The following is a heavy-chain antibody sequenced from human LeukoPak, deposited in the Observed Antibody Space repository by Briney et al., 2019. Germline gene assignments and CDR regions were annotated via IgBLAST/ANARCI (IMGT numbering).Heavy chain of an antibody. CDR1: GFTFSSYA. J-gene: IGHJ6*02. V-gene: IGHV3-23*01. D-gene: IGHD3-22*01. CDR2: ISGSGGST. CDR3: AKGTPKTYYYDSSEDGMDV. Sequence: GGSLRLSCAASGFTFSSYAMSWVRQAPGKGLEWVSAISGSGGSTYYADSVKGRFTISRDNSKNTLYLQMNSLRAKDTAVYYCAKGTPKTYYYDSSEDGMDVWGQGTTVTVSS.